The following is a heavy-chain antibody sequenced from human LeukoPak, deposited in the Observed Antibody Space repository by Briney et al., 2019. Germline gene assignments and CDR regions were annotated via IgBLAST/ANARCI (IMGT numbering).Heavy chain of an antibody. Sequence: SQTLSLTCAISGDSVSSNSAAWNWIRQSPSRGLEWLGRTYYRSKWYNDYAVSVKSRITINPDTSKNRFSLQLNSVTPEDTAVYYCARERGDSSGYYWSYYFDYWGQGTLVTVSS. V-gene: IGHV6-1*01. CDR2: TYYRSKWYN. CDR3: ARERGDSSGYYWSYYFDY. J-gene: IGHJ4*02. CDR1: GDSVSSNSAA. D-gene: IGHD3-22*01.